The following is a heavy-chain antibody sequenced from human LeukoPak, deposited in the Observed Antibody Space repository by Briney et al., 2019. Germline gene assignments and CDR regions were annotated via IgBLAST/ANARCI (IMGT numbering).Heavy chain of an antibody. CDR3: AIGIAAAGPFDY. J-gene: IGHJ4*02. D-gene: IGHD6-13*01. CDR2: INPSGGST. V-gene: IGHV1-46*01. Sequence: ASVKVSCKASGYTFTSYYMHWVRQAAGQGLEWMGIINPSGGSTSYAQKFQGRVTMTRDTSTSTVYMELSSLRSEDTAVYYCAIGIAAAGPFDYWGQGTLVTVSS. CDR1: GYTFTSYY.